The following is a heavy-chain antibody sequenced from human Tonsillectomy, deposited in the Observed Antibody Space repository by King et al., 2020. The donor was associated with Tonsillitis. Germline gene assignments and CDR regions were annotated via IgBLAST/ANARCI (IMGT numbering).Heavy chain of an antibody. Sequence: QVQLQESGPGLVKPSDTLSLTCTVSGGSISRYYWSWIRQPPGKALEWIGYIYFSGRTTYNPSLQSLVTISQDTSKNQLSLELRSATAADTAMYYRARQPEYSSGGYWYFDLWGRGSLVTVSS. CDR2: IYFSGRT. V-gene: IGHV4-59*08. J-gene: IGHJ2*01. CDR1: GGSISRYY. D-gene: IGHD6-19*01. CDR3: ARQPEYSSGGYWYFDL.